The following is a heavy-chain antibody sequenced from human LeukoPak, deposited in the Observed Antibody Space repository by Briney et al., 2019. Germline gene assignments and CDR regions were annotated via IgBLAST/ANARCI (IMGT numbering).Heavy chain of an antibody. Sequence: GGSLRLSCAASGFIFTSHGMHWVRQAPGKGLGWVAVIWFDGSNQFYADSVKGRFTISRDNSKNTLYLQMNSLRAEDTAVYYCARGPYSSSWYYFEYWGQGTLVTVSS. CDR3: ARGPYSSSWYYFEY. J-gene: IGHJ4*02. V-gene: IGHV3-33*01. CDR2: IWFDGSNQ. D-gene: IGHD6-13*01. CDR1: GFIFTSHG.